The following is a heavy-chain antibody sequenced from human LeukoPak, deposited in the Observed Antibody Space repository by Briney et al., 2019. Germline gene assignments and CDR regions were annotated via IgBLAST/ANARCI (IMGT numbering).Heavy chain of an antibody. D-gene: IGHD3-22*01. CDR1: GFTFSSYG. CDR3: VTSSGYYSY. Sequence: GGTLRLSCAASGFTFSSYGMSWVRQAPGKGLEWVSAITGSGGSTFYVDSVKGRFTISRDNSKNTLYLQMNSLRAEDTAVYYCVTSSGYYSYWGQGTLVTVSS. V-gene: IGHV3-23*01. CDR2: ITGSGGST. J-gene: IGHJ4*02.